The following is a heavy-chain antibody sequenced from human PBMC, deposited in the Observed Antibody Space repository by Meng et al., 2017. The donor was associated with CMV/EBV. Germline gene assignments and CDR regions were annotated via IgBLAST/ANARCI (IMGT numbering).Heavy chain of an antibody. Sequence: ASVKVSCKASGYTFTSYGISWVRQAPGQGLEWMGWISAYNGNTNYAQKLQGRVTMTTDTSTSTAYMELRSLRSDDTAVYYCARDSLGSSSHYYYYGMDVWGQGTTVTAP. CDR2: ISAYNGNT. D-gene: IGHD6-6*01. J-gene: IGHJ6*02. CDR3: ARDSLGSSSHYYYYGMDV. V-gene: IGHV1-18*01. CDR1: GYTFTSYG.